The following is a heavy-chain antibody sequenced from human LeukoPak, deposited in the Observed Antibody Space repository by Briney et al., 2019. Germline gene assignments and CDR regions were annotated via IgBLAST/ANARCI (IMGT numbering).Heavy chain of an antibody. CDR1: GFTFSNYW. V-gene: IGHV3-23*01. CDR2: ISGSGANT. D-gene: IGHD4-17*01. Sequence: GGSLRLSCAASGFTFSNYWMSWVRQAPGRGLEWVSGISGSGANTYYADSVKGRFAISRDNPKNTLCLQMNSLRAEDTAMYYCAKEAGVTTPPKWGQGTLVIVSS. CDR3: AKEAGVTTPPK. J-gene: IGHJ4*02.